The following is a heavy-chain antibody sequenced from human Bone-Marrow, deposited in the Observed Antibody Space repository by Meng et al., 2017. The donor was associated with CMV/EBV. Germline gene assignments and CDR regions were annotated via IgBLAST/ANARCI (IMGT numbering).Heavy chain of an antibody. D-gene: IGHD3-10*01. J-gene: IGHJ4*02. CDR2: IYYSGST. CDR3: ARDVLWFWELLDY. V-gene: IGHV4-39*07. CDR1: GGSISSSSYY. Sequence: SETLSLTCTVSGGSISSSSYYWGWIRQPPGKGLEWIGSIYYSGSTYYNPSLKSRVTISVDTSKNQFSLKLSSVTAADTAVYYCARDVLWFWELLDYWGQGTRVTGYS.